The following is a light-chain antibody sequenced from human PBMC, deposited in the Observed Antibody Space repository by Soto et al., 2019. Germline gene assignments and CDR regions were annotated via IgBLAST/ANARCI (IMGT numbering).Light chain of an antibody. CDR3: SSYTSSSTLYV. J-gene: IGLJ1*01. Sequence: QSALTQPASGYGSPGQSSTISCTGTSSDFGGYNYVSWYQQHPGKAPKLMIYEVSNRPSGVSNRFSGSKSGNTASLTISGLQAEDEADYYCSSYTSSSTLYVFGTGTKVTVL. V-gene: IGLV2-14*01. CDR1: SSDFGGYNY. CDR2: EVS.